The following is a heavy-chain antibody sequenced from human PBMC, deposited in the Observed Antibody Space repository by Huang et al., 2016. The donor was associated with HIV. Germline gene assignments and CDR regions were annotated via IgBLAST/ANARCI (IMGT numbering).Heavy chain of an antibody. CDR3: ARHFSYYDSSGYTPWDAFDI. CDR1: GGSITSSSYY. CDR2: IYDSGRP. J-gene: IGHJ3*02. Sequence: QLQLQGSGPGLVKPSETLSLTCTVSGGSITSSSYYWGWIRQPPGKGLGWVGSIYDSGRPDYTPSLKSRFTVSVDPSKNQFSLKLSSVTAADTAVYYCARHFSYYDSSGYTPWDAFDIWGQGTMVTVSS. V-gene: IGHV4-39*01. D-gene: IGHD3-22*01.